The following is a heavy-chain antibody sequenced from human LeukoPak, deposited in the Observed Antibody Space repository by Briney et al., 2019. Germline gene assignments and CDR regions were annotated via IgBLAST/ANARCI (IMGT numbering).Heavy chain of an antibody. Sequence: PSETLSLNCTVSGDSISNNNYYWGWIRQPPGEGLEWIGRIYDSGSTYYNPSLKSRVTISVDTSKNQFSLKLSSVTAADTAVYYCARHVGIYVGVPAAHFYMDVWGKGTTVTVSS. CDR1: GDSISNNNYY. J-gene: IGHJ6*03. D-gene: IGHD2-2*01. CDR2: IYDSGST. V-gene: IGHV4-39*01. CDR3: ARHVGIYVGVPAAHFYMDV.